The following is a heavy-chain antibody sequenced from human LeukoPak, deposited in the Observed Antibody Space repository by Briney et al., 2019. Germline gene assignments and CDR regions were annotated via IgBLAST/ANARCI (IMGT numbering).Heavy chain of an antibody. CDR1: GGSVSADY. J-gene: IGHJ6*04. CDR3: ARGGYCRSTSCYVFPSSMDV. V-gene: IGHV4-34*01. D-gene: IGHD2-2*01. Sequence: KPSESLSPACAVDGGSVSADYSSWVRQPPGKGPEWLGEIDHRGSTNYNPSLKSRVTMSVDTSKNQFSLKLSSVTAADTAVYYCARGGYCRSTSCYVFPSSMDVWGKGTTGTVSS. CDR2: IDHRGST.